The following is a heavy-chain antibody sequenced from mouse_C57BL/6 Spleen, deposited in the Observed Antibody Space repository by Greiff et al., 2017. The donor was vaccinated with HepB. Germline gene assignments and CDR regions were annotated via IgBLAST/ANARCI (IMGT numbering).Heavy chain of an antibody. Sequence: QVQLQQPGAELVRPGSSVKLSCKASGYTFTSYWMDWVKQRPGQGLEWIGNIYPSDSETHYNQKFKDKATLTVDKSSSTAYMQLSSLASEDSAVYYGAGGGLLPLYWGQGTTLTVSS. CDR2: IYPSDSET. D-gene: IGHD2-3*01. J-gene: IGHJ2*01. V-gene: IGHV1-61*01. CDR3: AGGGLLPLY. CDR1: GYTFTSYW.